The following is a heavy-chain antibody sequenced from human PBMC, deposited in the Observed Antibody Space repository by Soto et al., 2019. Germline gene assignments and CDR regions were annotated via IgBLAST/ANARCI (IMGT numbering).Heavy chain of an antibody. CDR1: GVTLSSYI. CDR3: ATGDCSTTSCYVTWFDP. Sequence: GASVKVSCKASGVTLSSYIISWVRQAPGQGLEWMGRIIPILGVANHAQKFQGRVTLTADKSTSTAYMELSSLRSEDTAVYYCATGDCSTTSCYVTWFDPWGQGTLVTVSS. D-gene: IGHD2-2*01. CDR2: IIPILGVA. V-gene: IGHV1-69*02. J-gene: IGHJ5*02.